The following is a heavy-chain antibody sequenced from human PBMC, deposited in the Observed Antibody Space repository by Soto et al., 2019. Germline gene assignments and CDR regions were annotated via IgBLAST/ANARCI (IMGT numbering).Heavy chain of an antibody. CDR2: ISAYNGNT. CDR3: ARGEGGEHYYGSGSPNDY. CDR1: GYTFTSYG. J-gene: IGHJ4*02. V-gene: IGHV1-18*01. D-gene: IGHD3-10*01. Sequence: QVQLVQSGAEVKKPGASVKVSCKASGYTFTSYGISWVRQAPGQGLEWMGWISAYNGNTNYAQKLQGRVTMTTDTPTHTXXMELRGLRSDDTAVYYCARGEGGEHYYGSGSPNDYWGQGTLVTVSS.